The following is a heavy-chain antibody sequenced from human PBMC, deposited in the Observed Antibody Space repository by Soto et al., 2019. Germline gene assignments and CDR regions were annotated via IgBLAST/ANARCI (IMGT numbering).Heavy chain of an antibody. CDR1: GFTFSSHG. CDR2: ISSNGINE. V-gene: IGHV3-30*18. J-gene: IGHJ4*02. CDR3: AKDEIMYSRTSGPFDY. D-gene: IGHD6-13*01. Sequence: SLRLSCAASGFTFSSHGMHWVRQAPGKGLEWVAVISSNGINEFYSDSAMGRFTISRDDSKNTLYLQLNSLRAEDTAVYYCAKDEIMYSRTSGPFDYWGQGTPVTVSS.